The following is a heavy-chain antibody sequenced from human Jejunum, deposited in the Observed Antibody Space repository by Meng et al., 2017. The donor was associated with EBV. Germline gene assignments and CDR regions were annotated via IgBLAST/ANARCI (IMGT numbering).Heavy chain of an antibody. V-gene: IGHV4-4*02. CDR1: SGSIFSSIW. CDR2: IYHSGST. CDR3: ASINPSLDY. D-gene: IGHD1-14*01. Sequence: QLKESGQGMGQPSGTLSPTCAVSSGSIFSSIWWSWDRQPPGQGLEWIGEIYHSGSTNYHPFMKSRITMSLDKSKNQFSLKMRSVAAADTAVYYCASINPSLDYWGQGTLVTVSS. J-gene: IGHJ4*02.